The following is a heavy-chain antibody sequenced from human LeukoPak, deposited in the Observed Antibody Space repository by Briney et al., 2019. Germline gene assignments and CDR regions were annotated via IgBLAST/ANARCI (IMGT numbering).Heavy chain of an antibody. CDR1: GFPFTSYG. Sequence: PGRSLRLSCAASGFPFTSYGMHWVRQAPGKGLEWVAVIYYDGSKEYYADSVKGRFTISRDTSKNTLYLQMNSLTADDTAVYYCARVGYPGIGYPIDYWGQGTLVTVSS. J-gene: IGHJ4*02. CDR3: ARVGYPGIGYPIDY. V-gene: IGHV3-33*01. CDR2: IYYDGSKE. D-gene: IGHD3-22*01.